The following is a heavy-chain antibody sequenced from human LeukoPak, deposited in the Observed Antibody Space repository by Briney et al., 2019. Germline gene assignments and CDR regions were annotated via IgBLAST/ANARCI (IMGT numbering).Heavy chain of an antibody. V-gene: IGHV3-21*01. CDR3: ARAPDIVAVPAAPDY. CDR2: ISSSSSYI. D-gene: IGHD2-2*01. Sequence: GGSLRLSCAASGFTFSSYSMNWVRQAPGKGLEWVSSISSSSSYIYYADSVKGRFTISRDNAKNSLYLQMNSLRAEDTAVYYCARAPDIVAVPAAPDYWGQGTLVTVSS. J-gene: IGHJ4*02. CDR1: GFTFSSYS.